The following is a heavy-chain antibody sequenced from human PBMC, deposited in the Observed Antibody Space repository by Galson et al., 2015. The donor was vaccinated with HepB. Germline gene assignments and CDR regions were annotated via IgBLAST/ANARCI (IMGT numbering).Heavy chain of an antibody. CDR3: ARDLDY. V-gene: IGHV3-7*03. Sequence: SLRLSCAASGFSFSSSWMTWVRQAPGKGLEWVANIKPDGTWKYYVDSVKGRFTISRDNAKNSVYLQMNRLRAEDTAVYYCARDLDYWGQGILITVSS. CDR1: GFSFSSSW. CDR2: IKPDGTWK. J-gene: IGHJ4*02.